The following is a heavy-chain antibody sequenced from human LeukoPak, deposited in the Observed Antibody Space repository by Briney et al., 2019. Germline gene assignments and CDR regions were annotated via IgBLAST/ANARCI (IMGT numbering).Heavy chain of an antibody. V-gene: IGHV4-34*01. Sequence: SETLSLTCAVYGGSFSGCYWSWIRQPPGKGLEWIGEINHSGSTNYNPSLKSRVTISVDTSKNQFSLKLSSVTAADTAVYYCARGGIVATISDYFDYWGQGTLVTVSS. J-gene: IGHJ4*02. CDR1: GGSFSGCY. CDR2: INHSGST. D-gene: IGHD5-12*01. CDR3: ARGGIVATISDYFDY.